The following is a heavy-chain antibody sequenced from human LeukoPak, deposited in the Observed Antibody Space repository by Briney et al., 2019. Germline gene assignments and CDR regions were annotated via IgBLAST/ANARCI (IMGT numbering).Heavy chain of an antibody. D-gene: IGHD3-3*01. Sequence: ASVKVSCKASGDTSSTYAISWVRQAPGQGLEWMGGIIPIFGTPNYAQKFQGRVTITTDEFTNTAYMELSSLISEDTAVYYCAREEDAAIFGAPSCWGQGTMVTVSS. J-gene: IGHJ3*01. V-gene: IGHV1-69*05. CDR3: AREEDAAIFGAPSC. CDR2: IIPIFGTP. CDR1: GDTSSTYA.